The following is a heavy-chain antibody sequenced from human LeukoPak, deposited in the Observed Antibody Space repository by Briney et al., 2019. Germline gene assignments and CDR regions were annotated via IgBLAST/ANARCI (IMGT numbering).Heavy chain of an antibody. J-gene: IGHJ4*02. CDR1: GGSFSGYY. Sequence: SETLSLTCAVYGGSFSGYYWSWIRQPPGKGLDWIGNIYYRGSTNYNPSLKSRVTMLVDTSKNQFSLKLSSVTAADTAVYYCARAVFDSSGYYHFDSWGQGTLVTVSS. CDR2: IYYRGST. CDR3: ARAVFDSSGYYHFDS. V-gene: IGHV4-59*01. D-gene: IGHD3-22*01.